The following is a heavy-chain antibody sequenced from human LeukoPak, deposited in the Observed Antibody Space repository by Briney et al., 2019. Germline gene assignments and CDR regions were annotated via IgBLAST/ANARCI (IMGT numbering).Heavy chain of an antibody. CDR3: AYLLDYYDSSGTDY. Sequence: SGTLSLTCTVSGGSISSGDYYWSWIRQPPGKGLEWIGYIYYSGSTYYNPSLKSRVTISVDTSKNQFSLKLSSVTAADTAVYYCAYLLDYYDSSGTDYWGQGTLVTVSS. J-gene: IGHJ4*02. V-gene: IGHV4-30-4*01. CDR1: GGSISSGDYY. D-gene: IGHD3-22*01. CDR2: IYYSGST.